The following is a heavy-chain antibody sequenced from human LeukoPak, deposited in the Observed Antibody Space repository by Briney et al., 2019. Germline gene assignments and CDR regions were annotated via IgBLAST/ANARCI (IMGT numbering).Heavy chain of an antibody. Sequence: ASVKVSCKASGYAFTSYDINWVRQATGQGLEWMGWMNPNSGNTGYAQKFQGRVTMTRNTSISTAYMELSGLRSEDTAVYYCARGLTDIVVVTAIPLDDAFDIWGQGTMVTVSS. J-gene: IGHJ3*02. CDR3: ARGLTDIVVVTAIPLDDAFDI. CDR2: MNPNSGNT. D-gene: IGHD2-21*02. CDR1: GYAFTSYD. V-gene: IGHV1-8*01.